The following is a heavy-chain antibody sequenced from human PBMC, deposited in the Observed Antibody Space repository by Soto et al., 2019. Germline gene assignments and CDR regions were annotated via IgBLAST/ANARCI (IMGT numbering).Heavy chain of an antibody. V-gene: IGHV5-51*01. J-gene: IGHJ5*02. CDR1: GYSFTNYW. Sequence: GESLKISCKASGYSFTNYWIAWMRQMPGKGLEWMGIIYPGDSDPRYSPSFQGQVTISADNSISTAYLQWSSLRASDTAIYYCARTNGAGSYYNHWGQGTLVTVSS. D-gene: IGHD3-10*01. CDR2: IYPGDSDP. CDR3: ARTNGAGSYYNH.